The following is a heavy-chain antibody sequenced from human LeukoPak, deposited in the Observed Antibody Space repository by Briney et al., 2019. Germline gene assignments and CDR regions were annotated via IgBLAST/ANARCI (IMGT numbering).Heavy chain of an antibody. V-gene: IGHV3-66*01. CDR1: GFIVWSSF. CDR3: ARAVDVPPDRGYFDL. Sequence: GGSLRLSCAASGFIVWSSFMNWVRQAPGKGLEWVSVIYSGGSTYYADSVKGRFTISRDNSKNTLYLQMNSLRAEDTAVYYCARAVDVPPDRGYFDLWGRGTLDTVSS. CDR2: IYSGGST. D-gene: IGHD3-10*02. J-gene: IGHJ2*01.